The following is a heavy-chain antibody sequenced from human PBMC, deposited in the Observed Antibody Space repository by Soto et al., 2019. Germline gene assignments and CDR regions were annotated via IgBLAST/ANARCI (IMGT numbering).Heavy chain of an antibody. CDR2: ISGSGGST. J-gene: IGHJ3*02. D-gene: IGHD1-26*01. CDR1: GFTFSSYV. Sequence: PGGSLRLSCAASGFTFSSYVMSWVRQAPGKGLEWVSAISGSGGSTYYADSVKGRLTISRDNSKITLNLKMNSLRAEDTAVYYCAKGYSGSPDDAFDIWGQGTMVTVSS. V-gene: IGHV3-23*01. CDR3: AKGYSGSPDDAFDI.